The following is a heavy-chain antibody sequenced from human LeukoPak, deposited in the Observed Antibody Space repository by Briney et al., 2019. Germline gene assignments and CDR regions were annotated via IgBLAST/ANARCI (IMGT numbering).Heavy chain of an antibody. CDR3: ARHHPLQGGDPAWFDP. D-gene: IGHD2-21*02. J-gene: IGHJ5*02. CDR1: GGSISSSSYY. CDR2: IYYSGST. V-gene: IGHV4-39*01. Sequence: SETPSLTCTVSGGSISSSSYYWGWIRQPPGKGLEWIGSIYYSGSTYYNPSLKSRVTISVDTSKNQFSLKLSSVTAADTAVYYCARHHPLQGGDPAWFDPWGQGTLVTVSS.